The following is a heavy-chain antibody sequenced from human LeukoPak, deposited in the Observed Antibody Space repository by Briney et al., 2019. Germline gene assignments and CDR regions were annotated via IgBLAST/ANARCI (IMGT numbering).Heavy chain of an antibody. CDR1: KFTFMNYA. V-gene: IGHV3-23*01. CDR3: AKRGGVSTYYYFES. CDR2: IGSAGGSI. Sequence: GGSLRLSCTASKFTFMNYAMHWVRQAPGKGLEWLSTIGSAGGSIFYADSVKGRFTISRDNSKSTLFLQMDSLRVEDTALYYCAKRGGVSTYYYFESWGQGALVTVSS. D-gene: IGHD2/OR15-2a*01. J-gene: IGHJ4*02.